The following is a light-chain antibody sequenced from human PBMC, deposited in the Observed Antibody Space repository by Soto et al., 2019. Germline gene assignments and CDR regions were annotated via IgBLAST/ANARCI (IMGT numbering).Light chain of an antibody. CDR2: YDD. Sequence: QSVVTQPPSVSEAPRQRVTISCSGSRSNVGNNAVNWYQQFPGKAPKLLVYYDDLLPSGVSDRFSGSKSGTSASLAISGLQSEDEADYYCAVWDDSLNGPVFGGGTMVTVL. CDR3: AVWDDSLNGPV. J-gene: IGLJ2*01. V-gene: IGLV1-36*01. CDR1: RSNVGNNA.